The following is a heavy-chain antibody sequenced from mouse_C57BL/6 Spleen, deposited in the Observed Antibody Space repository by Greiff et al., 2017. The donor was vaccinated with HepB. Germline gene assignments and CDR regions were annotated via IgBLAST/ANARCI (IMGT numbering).Heavy chain of an antibody. Sequence: QVQLQQSGAELMKPGSSVKLSCKASGYTFTSYWMDWVKQRPGQGLEWIGNIYPSDSETHYNQKFKDKATLTVDKSSSTAYMQLSSLTSEDSAVYYCARGPYYGRYFDVWGTGTTVTVSS. CDR3: ARGPYYGRYFDV. V-gene: IGHV1-61*01. CDR2: IYPSDSET. D-gene: IGHD1-1*02. CDR1: GYTFTSYW. J-gene: IGHJ1*03.